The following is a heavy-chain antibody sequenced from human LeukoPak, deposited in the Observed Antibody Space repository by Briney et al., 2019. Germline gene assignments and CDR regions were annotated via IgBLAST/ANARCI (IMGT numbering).Heavy chain of an antibody. D-gene: IGHD3-10*01. CDR3: ARAVRGVTFSVDY. CDR1: GGSISGYY. Sequence: SETLSLTCTVSGGSISGYYWSWIRQPPGKGLEWIGYIYYSGSTNYNPSLKSRVTISVDTSKNQFSLKLSSVTAADTAVYYCARAVRGVTFSVDYWGQGTLVTVSS. CDR2: IYYSGST. J-gene: IGHJ4*02. V-gene: IGHV4-59*01.